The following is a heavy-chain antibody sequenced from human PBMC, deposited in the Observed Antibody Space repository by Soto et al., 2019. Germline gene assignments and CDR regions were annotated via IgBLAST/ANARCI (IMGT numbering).Heavy chain of an antibody. J-gene: IGHJ4*02. D-gene: IGHD6-25*01. Sequence: SETLSLTCTVSGGSISSYYWSWIRQPPGKGLEWIGYIYYSGSTNYNPSLKSRVTISVDTSKNQFSLKLSSVTAADTAVYYCARLGYTGFDYWGQGTLVTVSS. CDR3: ARLGYTGFDY. CDR1: GGSISSYY. V-gene: IGHV4-59*08. CDR2: IYYSGST.